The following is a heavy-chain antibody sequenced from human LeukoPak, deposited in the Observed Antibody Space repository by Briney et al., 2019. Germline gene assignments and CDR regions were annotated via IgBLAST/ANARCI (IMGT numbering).Heavy chain of an antibody. J-gene: IGHJ4*02. D-gene: IGHD3-22*01. CDR3: ARNLDDSSGYSQDC. V-gene: IGHV3-23*01. CDR2: ISPSGDIT. Sequence: GGSLRLSCAASGFTFSSHGINWVRQAPGKGLEWVSGISPSGDITYYTDSVQGRFTISRDNSKNMMYVQMNSLRAEDTALYYCARNLDDSSGYSQDCWGQGTLVTVSS. CDR1: GFTFSSHG.